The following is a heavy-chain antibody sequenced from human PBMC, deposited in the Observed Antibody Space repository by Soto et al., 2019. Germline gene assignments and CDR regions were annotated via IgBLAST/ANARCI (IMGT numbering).Heavy chain of an antibody. D-gene: IGHD2-15*01. V-gene: IGHV3-30*18. CDR1: GFTFTPYG. CDR2: ISYDGSNK. J-gene: IGHJ4*02. Sequence: QVQLVESGGGVVQPGRSLRLSFAASGFTFTPYGMHWVRQAPRKGLEWVAVISYDGSNKYYSNSVKGRFAIARDNSKNTLYLKMNSLRAEDTALYYCAKGARVVAASPTDYWGQGTLVTVSS. CDR3: AKGARVVAASPTDY.